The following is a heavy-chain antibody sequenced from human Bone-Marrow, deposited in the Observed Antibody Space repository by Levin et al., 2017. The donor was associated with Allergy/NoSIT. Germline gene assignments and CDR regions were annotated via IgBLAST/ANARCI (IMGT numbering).Heavy chain of an antibody. CDR2: TYPDDTET. CDR1: GYIFSDYW. CDR3: ARQGSETYYNFEY. D-gene: IGHD1-26*01. Sequence: SGESLKISCKGSGYIFSDYWIGWVRQVPGKGLEWMGITYPDDTETRYSPSFQGQVTISADKSIATAYLQWSSLKASDSAMYYCARQGSETYYNFEYWGQGTLVTVSS. J-gene: IGHJ4*02. V-gene: IGHV5-51*01.